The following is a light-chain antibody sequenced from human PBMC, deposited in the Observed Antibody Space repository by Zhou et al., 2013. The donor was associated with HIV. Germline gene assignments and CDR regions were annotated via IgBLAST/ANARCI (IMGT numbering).Light chain of an antibody. Sequence: EIVMTQSPATLSVSPGERATLSCRASQSVSSNLAWYQQKPGQAPRLLIYGASARTTGIPARFSGSGSGTEFTLTISSIQSEDFAIYYCQHYGSSPKTFGQGTKLEIK. CDR2: GAS. J-gene: IGKJ1*01. CDR3: QHYGSSPKT. CDR1: QSVSSN. V-gene: IGKV3-15*01.